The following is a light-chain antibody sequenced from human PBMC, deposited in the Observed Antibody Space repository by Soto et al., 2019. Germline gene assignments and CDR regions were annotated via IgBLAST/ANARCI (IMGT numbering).Light chain of an antibody. V-gene: IGKV3-20*01. CDR1: QSVSSSY. CDR2: GAS. CDR3: QQYGSSLGFN. J-gene: IGKJ4*01. Sequence: EIVLTQSPCTLSLSPGERATLSCRARQSVSSSYLAWYQQKPGQAPRLLIYGASRRATCIPERFSGSGSGTDFTLTISRLEPEDFAVYYCQQYGSSLGFNFGGGTKVEIK.